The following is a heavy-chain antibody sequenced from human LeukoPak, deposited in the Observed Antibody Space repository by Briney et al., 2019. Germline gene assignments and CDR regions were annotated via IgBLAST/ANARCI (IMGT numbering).Heavy chain of an antibody. Sequence: GGSLRLSCAASGFTFSSDEMNWVRQAPGKGLQCISYINTDGATIYYADSVKGRFTISRDNAKNSLYLQMNSLRAEDTAVYYCARGYDSWDSWGQGTLVTVSS. V-gene: IGHV3-48*03. J-gene: IGHJ4*02. CDR1: GFTFSSDE. D-gene: IGHD3-16*01. CDR3: ARGYDSWDS. CDR2: INTDGATI.